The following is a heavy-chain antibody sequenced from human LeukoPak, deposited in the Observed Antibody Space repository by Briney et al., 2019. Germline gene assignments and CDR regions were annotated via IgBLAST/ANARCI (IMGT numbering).Heavy chain of an antibody. V-gene: IGHV3-9*01. CDR1: GFTFDDYA. Sequence: GGSLRLSCAASGFTFDDYAMHWVRQAPGNGLEWVSGISWNSGSIGYADSVKGRFTISRDNAKNSLYLQMNSLRAEDTALYYCAKESGSSPNDAFDIWGQGTMVTVSS. J-gene: IGHJ3*02. D-gene: IGHD1-26*01. CDR2: ISWNSGSI. CDR3: AKESGSSPNDAFDI.